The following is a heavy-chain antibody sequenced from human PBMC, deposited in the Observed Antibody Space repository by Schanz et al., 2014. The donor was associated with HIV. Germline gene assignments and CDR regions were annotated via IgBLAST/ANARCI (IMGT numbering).Heavy chain of an antibody. CDR1: GFTFDDYA. V-gene: IGHV3-9*01. CDR3: AKSVVSDRDDAEYYYGMDV. CDR2: ISWNGITI. D-gene: IGHD1-1*01. Sequence: EVQLVESGGNLVQPGRSLRLSCAASGFTFDDYAMHWVRQAPGKGLEWVSGISWNGITIGYADSVKGRFYISRDNSKNSLYLEMNSLRAEDTAFYYCAKSVVSDRDDAEYYYGMDVWGQGTTVTVSS. J-gene: IGHJ6*02.